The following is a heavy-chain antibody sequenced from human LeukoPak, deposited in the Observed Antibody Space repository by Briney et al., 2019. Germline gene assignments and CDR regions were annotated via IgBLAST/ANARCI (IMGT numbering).Heavy chain of an antibody. V-gene: IGHV1-2*02. CDR3: ARGRSGSYYVAHYYFDY. D-gene: IGHD1-26*01. CDR1: GYTFTGYY. J-gene: IGHJ4*02. CDR2: INPNSGGT. Sequence: ASVKVSCKASGYTFTGYYMHWVRQAPGRGLEWMGWINPNSGGTNYAQKFQGRVTMTRDTSISTAYMELSRLRSDDTAVYYCARGRSGSYYVAHYYFDYWGQGTLVTVSS.